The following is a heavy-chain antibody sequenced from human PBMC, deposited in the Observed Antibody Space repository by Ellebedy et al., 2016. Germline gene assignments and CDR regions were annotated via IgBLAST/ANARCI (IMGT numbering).Heavy chain of an antibody. CDR1: GGTFSSFG. V-gene: IGHV1-69*13. CDR3: ARAQLWPHYYFDY. J-gene: IGHJ4*02. CDR2: IIPIVGKT. Sequence: SVKVSCKASGGTFSSFGISWVRQAPGQGLEWMGGIIPIVGKTKYAQKFQGRVTITADESTSTAYMELSSLTSEDTAVYYCARAQLWPHYYFDYWGQGTLVAVSS. D-gene: IGHD5-18*01.